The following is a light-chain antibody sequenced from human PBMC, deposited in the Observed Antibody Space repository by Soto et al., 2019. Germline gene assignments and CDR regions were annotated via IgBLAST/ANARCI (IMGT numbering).Light chain of an antibody. CDR3: SSRCNWPLT. V-gene: IGKV3-11*01. CDR1: QSVSSY. J-gene: IGKJ3*01. CDR2: DAS. Sequence: EIVLTQSPATLSLSPGERATLSCMASQSVSSYLAWYQQNPGQAPRLLIYDASNRATGIPARFSSSGFGTEFTLIIRRLEPEDFAVYSCSSRCNWPLTCGPGTKVDI.